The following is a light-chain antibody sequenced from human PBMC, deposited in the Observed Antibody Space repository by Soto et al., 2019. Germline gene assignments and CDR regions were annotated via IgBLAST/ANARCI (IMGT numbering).Light chain of an antibody. V-gene: IGLV2-8*01. Sequence: QSALTQPPSASGSPGQSVTISCTGTSSDVGGYNYVSWYQQHPGKAPKLMIYEVSKRPSGVPDRFSGSKSGNTASLTVSGLQAEDEADYYCSSYAGSNGVVFGGGPKLTVL. CDR1: SSDVGGYNY. CDR3: SSYAGSNGVV. CDR2: EVS. J-gene: IGLJ2*01.